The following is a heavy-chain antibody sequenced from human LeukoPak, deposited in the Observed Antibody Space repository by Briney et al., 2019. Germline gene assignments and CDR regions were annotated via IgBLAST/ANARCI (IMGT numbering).Heavy chain of an antibody. CDR3: ARASYGSGSYAEAIYDY. Sequence: GGSLRLSCAASRFTFSSYEMNWIRQAPGKGLEWVSYMSSSGSTIYYADSVKGRFTISRDNAKNSLYLQMNSLRAEDTAVYYCARASYGSGSYAEAIYDYWGQGTLVTVSS. CDR1: RFTFSSYE. J-gene: IGHJ4*02. CDR2: MSSSGSTI. D-gene: IGHD3-10*01. V-gene: IGHV3-48*03.